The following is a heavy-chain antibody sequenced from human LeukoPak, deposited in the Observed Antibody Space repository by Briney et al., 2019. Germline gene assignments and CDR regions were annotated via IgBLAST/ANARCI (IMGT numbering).Heavy chain of an antibody. CDR1: GFTFSSYW. CDR2: INSDGSST. J-gene: IGHJ3*02. Sequence: PGGSLRLSCAASGFTFSSYWMHWVRQAPGKGLVWVSHINSDGSSTSYADSVKGRFTISRDNAKNTLYLQMNSLRAEDTAVYYCARDGYYYNNSGYYAFDIWGQGTMVTVSS. CDR3: ARDGYYYNNSGYYAFDI. V-gene: IGHV3-74*01. D-gene: IGHD3-22*01.